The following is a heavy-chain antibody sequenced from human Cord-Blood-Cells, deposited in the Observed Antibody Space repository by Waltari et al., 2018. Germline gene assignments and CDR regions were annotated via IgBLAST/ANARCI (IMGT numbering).Heavy chain of an antibody. J-gene: IGHJ6*02. V-gene: IGHV4-34*01. CDR3: ARTPPTGIAAAGTYYYYGMDV. CDR1: GGSFSGYY. D-gene: IGHD6-13*01. Sequence: QVQLQQWGAGLLKPSETLSLTCAVYGGSFSGYYWSWIRQPPGKGLEWIGEINHSGSTNYNPSLKSRGTISVDTSKNQFSLKLSSVTAADTAVYYCARTPPTGIAAAGTYYYYGMDVWGQGTTVTVSS. CDR2: INHSGST.